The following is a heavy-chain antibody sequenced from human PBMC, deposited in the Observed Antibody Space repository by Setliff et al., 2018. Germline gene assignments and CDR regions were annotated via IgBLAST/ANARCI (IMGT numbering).Heavy chain of an antibody. J-gene: IGHJ4*02. Sequence: TETLSLTCTVSGASVSGNSYYWGWIRQPPGKGLEWIGSMYYGGGGSTYYNASLKSRVTISVDTSKNQFSLKLNSVTAADTAVYYCARAPRYFDSTGSYFDGWGQGTLVTVSS. CDR2: MYYGGGGST. CDR3: ARAPRYFDSTGSYFDG. CDR1: GASVSGNSYY. V-gene: IGHV4-39*07. D-gene: IGHD3-22*01.